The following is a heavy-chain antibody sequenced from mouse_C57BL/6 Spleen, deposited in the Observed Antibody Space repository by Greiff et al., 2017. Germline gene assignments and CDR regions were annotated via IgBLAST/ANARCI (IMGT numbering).Heavy chain of an antibody. J-gene: IGHJ4*01. D-gene: IGHD1-1*01. CDR1: GYTFTSYW. Sequence: QVQLQQPGAELVKPGASVKLSCKASGYTFTSYWMHWVKQRPGQGLEWIGMIHPNSGSTNYNEKFKDMATLTVDKSSSTAYMQLSSLTSEYSAVYYGARGGTVEVTYCAMDYWGQGTSVTVSS. V-gene: IGHV1-64*01. CDR2: IHPNSGST. CDR3: ARGGTVEVTYCAMDY.